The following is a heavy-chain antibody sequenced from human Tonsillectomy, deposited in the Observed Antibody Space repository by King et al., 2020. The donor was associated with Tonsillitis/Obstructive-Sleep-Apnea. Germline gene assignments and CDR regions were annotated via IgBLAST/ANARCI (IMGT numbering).Heavy chain of an antibody. J-gene: IGHJ5*02. D-gene: IGHD3-10*01. CDR2: IYWDDDK. V-gene: IGHV2-5*02. CDR1: GFSLSTSGVG. Sequence: ITLKESGPTLVKPTQTLTLTCTFSGFSLSTSGVGVGWIRQPPGKALEWLALIYWDDDKRYSPSLKSRLTITKDTSKNQVVLTMTNMDPVDTATYYCAHRYYYVSGSYELIDWFDPWGQGTLVTVSS. CDR3: AHRYYYVSGSYELIDWFDP.